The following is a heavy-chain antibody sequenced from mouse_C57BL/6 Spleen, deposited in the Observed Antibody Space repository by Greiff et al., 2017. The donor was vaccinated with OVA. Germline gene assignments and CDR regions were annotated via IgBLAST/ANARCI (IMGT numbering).Heavy chain of an antibody. CDR3: ARSVDSSDLDY. D-gene: IGHD3-2*02. Sequence: QVQLQQPGAELVRPGSSVKLSCKASGYTFTSYWMHWVKQRPIQGLEWIGNIDPSDSETHYNQKFKDKATLTVDKSSSTAYMQLSSLTSEDSAVYYCARSVDSSDLDYWGQGTTLTVSS. J-gene: IGHJ2*01. V-gene: IGHV1-52*01. CDR2: IDPSDSET. CDR1: GYTFTSYW.